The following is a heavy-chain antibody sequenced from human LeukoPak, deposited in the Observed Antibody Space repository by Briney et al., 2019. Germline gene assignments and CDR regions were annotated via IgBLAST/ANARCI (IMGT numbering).Heavy chain of an antibody. CDR2: INSDGSST. V-gene: IGHV3-74*01. D-gene: IGHD2-8*01. J-gene: IGHJ3*02. CDR3: AIPRVSGAFDI. Sequence: GRSLRLSCAASGFTFSSYWMHWVRQAPGKGLVWVSRINSDGSSTSYADSVKGRFTISRDNAKNTLYLQMNSLRAEDTAVYYCAIPRVSGAFDIWGQGTMVTVSS. CDR1: GFTFSSYW.